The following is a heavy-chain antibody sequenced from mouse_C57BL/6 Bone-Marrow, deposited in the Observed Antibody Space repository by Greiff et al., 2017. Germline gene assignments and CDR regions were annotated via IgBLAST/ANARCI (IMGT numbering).Heavy chain of an antibody. CDR3: AREGSSGYEFAY. V-gene: IGHV1-50*01. J-gene: IGHJ3*01. D-gene: IGHD3-2*02. CDR2: IDPSDSYT. CDR1: GYTFTSYW. Sequence: VQLQQPGAELVKPGASVKLSCKASGYTFTSYWMQWVKQRPGQGLEWIGEIDPSDSYTNYNQKFKGKATLTVDTSSSTAYMQLSSLTSEDSAVYDCAREGSSGYEFAYWGQGTLVTVSA.